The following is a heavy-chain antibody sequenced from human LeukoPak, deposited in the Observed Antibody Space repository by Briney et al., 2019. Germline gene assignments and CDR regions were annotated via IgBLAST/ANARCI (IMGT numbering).Heavy chain of an antibody. CDR1: GGSISRGNYY. CDR2: IFTSGHT. J-gene: IGHJ4*02. CDR3: ARYSDTDGYFDY. Sequence: PSETLSLTCTVSGGSISRGNYYWSWIRQPAGKGLEWIGRIFTSGHTLYNPSLKSRVTISADTSKNQFSLNLSSVTAADTAVYYCARYSDTDGYFDYWGQGTLVTVSS. D-gene: IGHD2-15*01. V-gene: IGHV4-61*02.